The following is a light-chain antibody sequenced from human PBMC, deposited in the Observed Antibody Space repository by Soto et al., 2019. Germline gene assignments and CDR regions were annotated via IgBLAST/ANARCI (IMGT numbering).Light chain of an antibody. Sequence: EIVLTQSPGTLSLSPGERATLSCRASQSVSSSYLAWYQQKPGQAPRLLIYGASSRATVIPDRFSGSGSGTDFSLTISSLEPEDFAVYYWQQYGSSPPTFGPGTKVDIK. CDR3: QQYGSSPPT. CDR2: GAS. V-gene: IGKV3-20*01. CDR1: QSVSSSY. J-gene: IGKJ3*01.